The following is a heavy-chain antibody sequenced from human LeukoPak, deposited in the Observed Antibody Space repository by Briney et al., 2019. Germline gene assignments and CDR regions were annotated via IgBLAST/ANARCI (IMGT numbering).Heavy chain of an antibody. CDR1: GGSFSGYY. Sequence: SETLSLTCAVYGGSFSGYYWSWIRQPPGKGLEWIGEINHSGSTNYNPSLKSRVTISVDTSKNQFSLKLSSVTAADTAVYYCARHALYGYAPYRIYNWFDPWGQGTLVTVSS. D-gene: IGHD5-18*01. J-gene: IGHJ5*02. CDR2: INHSGST. V-gene: IGHV4-34*01. CDR3: ARHALYGYAPYRIYNWFDP.